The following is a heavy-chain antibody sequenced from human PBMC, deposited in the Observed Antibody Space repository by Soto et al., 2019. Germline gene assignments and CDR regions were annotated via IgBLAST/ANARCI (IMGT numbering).Heavy chain of an antibody. Sequence: GSLRLSCETSGFSVSVYGMHWVRQAPGKGLEWVAVIWYDASKQFYAASVEGRFTISRDNSKAILYLQMNSLRAEDTAVYYCAAWAEGATEVHWGQGT. D-gene: IGHD2-15*01. CDR3: AAWAEGATEVH. CDR1: GFSVSVYG. V-gene: IGHV3-33*01. J-gene: IGHJ4*02. CDR2: IWYDASKQ.